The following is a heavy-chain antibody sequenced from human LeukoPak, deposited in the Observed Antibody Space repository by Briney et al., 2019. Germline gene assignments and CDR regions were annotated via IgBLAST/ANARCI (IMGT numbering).Heavy chain of an antibody. CDR1: DYTFSNFG. V-gene: IGHV1-18*01. J-gene: IGHJ4*02. Sequence: ASVKVSCKASDYTFSNFGIIWVRQAPGQGLEWVGWINTYNGYAKYAQKLQGRVTLTTDTSTSTAYIDMRILRSDDTAGYYLSRDCPTASCYHGLDSWGEGTLVTVSS. D-gene: IGHD2-2*01. CDR3: SRDCPTASCYHGLDS. CDR2: INTYNGYA.